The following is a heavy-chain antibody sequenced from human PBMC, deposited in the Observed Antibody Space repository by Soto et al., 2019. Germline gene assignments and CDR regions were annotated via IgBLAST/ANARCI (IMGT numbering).Heavy chain of an antibody. Sequence: SVKVSCKASGGTFSSYAISWVRQAPGQGLEWMGGITPIFGTANYAQKFQGRVTITEDKSTSTAYMELSSLRSEDTAVYYCARGADCGGNYSSTAGYFDLWGRGTLVAVSS. D-gene: IGHD4-4*01. J-gene: IGHJ2*01. V-gene: IGHV1-69*06. CDR2: ITPIFGTA. CDR1: GGTFSSYA. CDR3: ARGADCGGNYSSTAGYFDL.